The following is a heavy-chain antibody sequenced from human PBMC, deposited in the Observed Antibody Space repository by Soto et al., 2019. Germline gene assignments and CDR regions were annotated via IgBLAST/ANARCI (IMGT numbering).Heavy chain of an antibody. CDR2: ISYDGSNK. J-gene: IGHJ6*02. Sequence: GGSLRLSCAASGFTFSSYGMHWVRQAPGKGLEWVAVISYDGSNKYYADSVKGRFTISRDNSKNTLYLQMNSLRAEDTAVYYCAKENAAVGPAPGSGWYGGWYYYYGMDVWGQGTTVTVSS. D-gene: IGHD6-19*01. CDR3: AKENAAVGPAPGSGWYGGWYYYYGMDV. CDR1: GFTFSSYG. V-gene: IGHV3-30*18.